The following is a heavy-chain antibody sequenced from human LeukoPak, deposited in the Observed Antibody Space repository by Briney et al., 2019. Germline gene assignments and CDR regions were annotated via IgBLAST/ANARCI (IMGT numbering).Heavy chain of an antibody. V-gene: IGHV3-23*01. D-gene: IGHD4-17*01. CDR3: ARDTDYGLYVGDI. CDR2: ISGSGGST. Sequence: QSGGSLRLSCAASGFTFSSYAMSWVRQAPGKGLEWVSAISGSGGSTYYADSVKGRFTISRDNSKNTLYLQMNSLRAEDTAVYYCARDTDYGLYVGDIWGQGTMVTVSS. CDR1: GFTFSSYA. J-gene: IGHJ3*02.